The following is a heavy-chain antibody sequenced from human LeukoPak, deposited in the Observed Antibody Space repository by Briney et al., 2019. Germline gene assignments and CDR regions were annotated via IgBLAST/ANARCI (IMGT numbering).Heavy chain of an antibody. D-gene: IGHD6-6*01. CDR2: LNPASGTA. Sequence: ASVKVSCKASGYSFTGYDINWVRQATGQGLEWMGWLNPASGTAGYAQKFQGRITMTRDTSISTAYMELSRLRSDDTAVYYCARDDSSSSPFDYWGQGTLVTVSS. J-gene: IGHJ4*02. CDR3: ARDDSSSSPFDY. CDR1: GYSFTGYD. V-gene: IGHV1-8*01.